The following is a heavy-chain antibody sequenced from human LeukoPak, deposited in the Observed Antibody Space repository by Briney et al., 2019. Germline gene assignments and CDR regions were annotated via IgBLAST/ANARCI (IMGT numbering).Heavy chain of an antibody. D-gene: IGHD4-11*01. J-gene: IGHJ4*02. V-gene: IGHV3-7*01. CDR3: ARDSWVTTADY. CDR2: IKADGSEK. CDR1: GFTVSSNY. Sequence: GGSLRLSCAASGFTVSSNYMSWVRQAPGKGLQWVANIKADGSEKYYVDSVKGRFTISRDNAKNSLYLQMNSLRAEDTAVYYCARDSWVTTADYWGQGTLVTVSS.